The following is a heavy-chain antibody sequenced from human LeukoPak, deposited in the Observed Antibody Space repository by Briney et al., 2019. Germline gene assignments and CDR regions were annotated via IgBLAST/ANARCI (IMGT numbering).Heavy chain of an antibody. J-gene: IGHJ5*02. Sequence: SGGSLRLSCAASGFTFSSYAMSWVRQAPGKGLEWVSAISGSGGSTYYADSVKGRFTISRDNSKNTLYLQMNSLRAEDTAVYYCAKSPPSTSCCNWFDPWGQGTLVTVSS. CDR3: AKSPPSTSCCNWFDP. CDR1: GFTFSSYA. D-gene: IGHD2-2*01. CDR2: ISGSGGST. V-gene: IGHV3-23*01.